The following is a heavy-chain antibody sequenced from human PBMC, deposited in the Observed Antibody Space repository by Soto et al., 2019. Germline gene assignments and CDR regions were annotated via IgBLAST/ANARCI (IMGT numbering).Heavy chain of an antibody. D-gene: IGHD3-10*01. J-gene: IGHJ6*03. CDR1: GYTFTSYD. V-gene: IGHV1-8*01. Sequence: GASVKVSCKASGYTFTSYDINWVRQATGQGLEWMGWMNPNSGNTGYAQKFQGRVTMTRNTSISTAYMELSSLRSEDTAVYYCAREGLITMVRDDYYYYMDVWGKRTTVTVSS. CDR3: AREGLITMVRDDYYYYMDV. CDR2: MNPNSGNT.